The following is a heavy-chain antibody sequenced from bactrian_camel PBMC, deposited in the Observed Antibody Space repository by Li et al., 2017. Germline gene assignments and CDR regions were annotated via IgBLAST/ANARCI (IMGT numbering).Heavy chain of an antibody. CDR1: GSTFNYFC. CDR2: VYKPGGAT. CDR3: ATVQRVGGSSP. D-gene: IGHD2*01. J-gene: IGHJ4*01. V-gene: IGHV3S63*01. Sequence: QVQLVESGGGSVQAGESLRVSCTGSGSTFNYFCVAWFRQGPGKEREAVAIVYKPGGATYYDDSVKGRFTISQDTAKNTVYLQMNNLKTEDTAVYYCATVQRVGGSSPRAQGTQVTVS.